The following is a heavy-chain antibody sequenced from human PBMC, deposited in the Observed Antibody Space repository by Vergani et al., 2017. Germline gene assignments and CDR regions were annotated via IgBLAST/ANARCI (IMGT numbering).Heavy chain of an antibody. J-gene: IGHJ4*02. V-gene: IGHV1-46*03. CDR2: INPSGGHI. D-gene: IGHD3-9*01. CDR3: ARGDYGILTGYRY. CDR1: GYTFSNNY. Sequence: QVQVVQSGAEVKKSGASVKVSCKTSGYTFSNNYMHWVRQAPGQGLEWMGIINPSGGHINYAQKFQGRVTMTRDTSTSTVYMELSSLRSEDTAIDYCARGDYGILTGYRYWGQGTLVTVSA.